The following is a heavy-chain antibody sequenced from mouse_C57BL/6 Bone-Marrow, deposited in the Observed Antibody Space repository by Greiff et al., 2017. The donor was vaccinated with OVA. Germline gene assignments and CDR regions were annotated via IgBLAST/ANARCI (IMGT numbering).Heavy chain of an antibody. Sequence: EVHLVESGPGLAKPSQTLSLTCSVTGYSITSDYWNWIRKFPGNKLEYMGYISYSGSTYYNPSLKRRLSITRDTSKNQYYLQLNSVTTEDTATYYWARAYYYGSSYGGDWYFDVWGTGTTVTVSS. CDR3: ARAYYYGSSYGGDWYFDV. CDR2: ISYSGST. J-gene: IGHJ1*03. V-gene: IGHV3-8*01. D-gene: IGHD1-1*01. CDR1: GYSITSDY.